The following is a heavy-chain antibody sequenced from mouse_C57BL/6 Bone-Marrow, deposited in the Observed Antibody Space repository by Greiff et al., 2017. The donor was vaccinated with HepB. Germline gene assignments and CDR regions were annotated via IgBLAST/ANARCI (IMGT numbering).Heavy chain of an antibody. CDR1: GFTFSDYY. D-gene: IGHD2-1*01. CDR3: ARRSYYGNYEFAY. CDR2: ISNGGGST. Sequence: EVQGVESGGGLVQPGGSLKLSCAASGFTFSDYYMYWVRQTPEKRLEWVAYISNGGGSTYYPDTVKGRFTISRDNAKNTLYLQMSRLKSEDTAMYYCARRSYYGNYEFAYWGQGTLVTVSA. V-gene: IGHV5-12*01. J-gene: IGHJ3*01.